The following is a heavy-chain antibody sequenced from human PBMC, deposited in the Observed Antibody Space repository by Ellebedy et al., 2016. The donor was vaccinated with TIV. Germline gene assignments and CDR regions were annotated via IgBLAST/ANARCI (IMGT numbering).Heavy chain of an antibody. D-gene: IGHD3-10*01. CDR1: GFTVSSNY. CDR2: IYSGGST. J-gene: IGHJ5*02. Sequence: GESLKISXAASGFTVSSNYMSWVRQAPGKGLEWVSVIYSGGSTYYADSVKGRFTISRDNSKNTLYLQMNSLRAEDTAVYYCARDYGSGSANWFDPWGQGTLVTVSS. CDR3: ARDYGSGSANWFDP. V-gene: IGHV3-53*01.